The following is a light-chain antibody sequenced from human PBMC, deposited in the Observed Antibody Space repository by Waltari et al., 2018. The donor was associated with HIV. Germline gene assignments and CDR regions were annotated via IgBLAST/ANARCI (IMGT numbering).Light chain of an antibody. J-gene: IGKJ3*01. Sequence: DIQVTQSPSSLSASVGDRVPMTCRASRDVTRYLNWFQQKPGRAPKLLSYASSSLQRGVPSRFSGSGSGTEFTLTINGVQPEDFAIYYCQQSHSTPLTFGPGTKVDVK. V-gene: IGKV1-39*01. CDR2: ASS. CDR1: RDVTRY. CDR3: QQSHSTPLT.